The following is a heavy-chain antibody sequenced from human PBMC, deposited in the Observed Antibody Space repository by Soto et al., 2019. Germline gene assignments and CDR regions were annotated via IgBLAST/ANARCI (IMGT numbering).Heavy chain of an antibody. CDR1: GGSISSYY. CDR3: ARDLGYYDSSGYLNWFDP. D-gene: IGHD3-22*01. J-gene: IGHJ5*02. Sequence: SETLSLTCTVSGGSISSYYWSWIRQPPGKGLEWIGYIYYSGSTNYNPSLKSRVTISVDTSKNQFSLKLSSVTAADTAVYYCARDLGYYDSSGYLNWFDPWGQGTLVTVSS. CDR2: IYYSGST. V-gene: IGHV4-59*01.